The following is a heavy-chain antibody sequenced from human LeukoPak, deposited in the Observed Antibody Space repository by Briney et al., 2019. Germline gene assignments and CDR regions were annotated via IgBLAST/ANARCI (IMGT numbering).Heavy chain of an antibody. CDR2: ISSSGGTI. V-gene: IGHV3-48*04. D-gene: IGHD1-7*01. J-gene: IGHJ5*02. Sequence: GGSLRLSCEASGFTFKSHSMNWVRQAPGRGLEWISFISSSGGTIYYADSVKGRFTISRDNAKNSLYLQMNGLRAEDTAAYYCMRGATDTTRWFDPWGQGTLVTVSS. CDR3: MRGATDTTRWFDP. CDR1: GFTFKSHS.